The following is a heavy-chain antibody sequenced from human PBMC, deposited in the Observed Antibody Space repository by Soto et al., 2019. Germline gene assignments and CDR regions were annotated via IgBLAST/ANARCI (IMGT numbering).Heavy chain of an antibody. CDR3: AHVSGSDGEYGMDL. CDR2: IYWDDDK. CDR1: GFSLNTYGVG. Sequence: QITLKESGPTLVKPTQTLTLTCTFSGFSLNTYGVGVGWIRQPPGKALEWLPLIYWDDDKRYSPSLNTRLTTTKDTSKNQVGVRMTNMAPLDTATYYCAHVSGSDGEYGMDLWGQGTTVTVSS. V-gene: IGHV2-5*02. D-gene: IGHD1-26*01. J-gene: IGHJ6*02.